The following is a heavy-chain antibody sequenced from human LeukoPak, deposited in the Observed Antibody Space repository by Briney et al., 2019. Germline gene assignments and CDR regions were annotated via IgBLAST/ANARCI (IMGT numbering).Heavy chain of an antibody. CDR1: RFTVSSNY. J-gene: IGHJ5*02. CDR2: IYSGGST. V-gene: IGHV3-53*01. CDR3: ASDFGEGWFDP. D-gene: IGHD2-21*01. Sequence: SLTLAWPVSRFTVSSNYIRWVRQAAEGGIGWVSVIYSGGSTYYADSVKGRFTISRDNSQNPLYLQMDGLRAEDTAVYYCASDFGEGWFDPWGQGGLVTVSS.